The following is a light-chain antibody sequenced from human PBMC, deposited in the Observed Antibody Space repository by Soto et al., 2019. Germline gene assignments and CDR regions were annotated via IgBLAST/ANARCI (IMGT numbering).Light chain of an antibody. J-gene: IGLJ1*01. CDR1: SSDVGSDNV. Sequence: QSVLTQPASVSGSPGQSITISCTGTSSDVGSDNVVSWYQQYPGKAPQLMIYEAFKRPSEVSNRFSGSKSGNTASLTISGLQAEDEADYYCSSYTSSSTLPFGTGTKVTVL. V-gene: IGLV2-14*02. CDR2: EAF. CDR3: SSYTSSSTLP.